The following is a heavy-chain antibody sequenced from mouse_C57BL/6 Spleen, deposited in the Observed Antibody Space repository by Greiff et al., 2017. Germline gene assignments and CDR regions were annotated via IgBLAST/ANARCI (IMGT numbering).Heavy chain of an antibody. CDR1: GFTFSDYY. J-gene: IGHJ1*03. CDR2: INYDGSST. D-gene: IGHD4-1*01. Sequence: EVNVVESEGGLVQPGSSMKLSCTASGFTFSDYYMAWVRQVPEKGLEWVANINYDGSSTYYLDSLKSRFIISRDNAKNILYLQMSSLKSEDTATYYCARVGTDWYFDVWGTGTTVTVSS. CDR3: ARVGTDWYFDV. V-gene: IGHV5-16*01.